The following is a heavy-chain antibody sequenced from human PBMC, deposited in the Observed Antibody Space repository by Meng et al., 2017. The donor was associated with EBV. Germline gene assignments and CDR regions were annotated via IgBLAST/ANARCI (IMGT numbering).Heavy chain of an antibody. D-gene: IGHD4-11*01. CDR1: GGSVNNESYY. CDR2: IYYTGST. CDR3: ARGDYTNYPRWFDP. J-gene: IGHJ5*02. Sequence: QVQLQESGPGLVTPSGTLSLTCTVAGGSVNNESYYWGWIRQPPGKGLEYIGYIYYTGSTNYNSSLKSRVTISLDKSKNQFSLKLTSLTAADTAIYYCARGDYTNYPRWFDPWGQGTLVTVSS. V-gene: IGHV4-61*01.